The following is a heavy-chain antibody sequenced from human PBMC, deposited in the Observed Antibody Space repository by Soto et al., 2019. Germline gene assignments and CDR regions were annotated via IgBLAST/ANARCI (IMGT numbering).Heavy chain of an antibody. CDR1: GFTVSSNY. J-gene: IGHJ4*02. D-gene: IGHD3-10*01. CDR2: IYSGGNT. CDR3: ARVTRGVRQYYFDY. Sequence: EVQLVESGGGLIQPGGSLRLACAASGFTVSSNYMSWVRQAPGKGLEWVSVIYSGGNTYYADSVKGRFTISRDNSKITLYLQMNSLRVEDTAVYYCARVTRGVRQYYFDYWGQGTLVTASS. V-gene: IGHV3-53*01.